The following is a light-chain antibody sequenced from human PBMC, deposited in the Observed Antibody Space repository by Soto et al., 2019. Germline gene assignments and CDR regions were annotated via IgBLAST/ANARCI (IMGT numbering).Light chain of an antibody. CDR1: QSVYNSY. CDR3: QQYGSSPRT. Sequence: EIVLTQSPGTLSLSPGERATLSCRASQSVYNSYLAWYQQKPGQAPRLLIYGASSRATGIPDRFSGSGSGTDFTLTISRLEPEDFAVYYCQQYGSSPRTFGQGTKLEIQ. V-gene: IGKV3-20*01. CDR2: GAS. J-gene: IGKJ2*01.